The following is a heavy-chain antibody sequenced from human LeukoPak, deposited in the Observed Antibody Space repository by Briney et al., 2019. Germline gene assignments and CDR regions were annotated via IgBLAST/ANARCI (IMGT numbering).Heavy chain of an antibody. V-gene: IGHV3-53*01. CDR1: GFTVSSNY. J-gene: IGHJ4*02. CDR3: AKDAFDWLLCLFDY. Sequence: GGSLRLSCAASGFTVSSNYMSWVRQAPGKGLEWVSVIYSGGSTYYADSVKGRFTISRDNSKNTLYLQMNSLRAEDTAVYYCAKDAFDWLLCLFDYWGQGTLVTVSS. CDR2: IYSGGST. D-gene: IGHD3-9*01.